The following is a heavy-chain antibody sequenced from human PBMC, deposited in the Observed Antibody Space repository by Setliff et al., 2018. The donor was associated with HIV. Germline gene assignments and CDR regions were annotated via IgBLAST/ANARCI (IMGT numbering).Heavy chain of an antibody. J-gene: IGHJ4*02. CDR2: ISAYNGYT. Sequence: ASVKVSCKASGYTFTSYDISWVRQAPGQGLEWMGWISAYNGYTNYAQKLQARVTMTTDTSTSAAYIELRSLRSDDTAVYCGGRDDDYISSSGLGYWGQGTLVTVSS. CDR1: GYTFTSYD. CDR3: GRDDDYISSSGLGY. D-gene: IGHD6-6*01. V-gene: IGHV1-18*01.